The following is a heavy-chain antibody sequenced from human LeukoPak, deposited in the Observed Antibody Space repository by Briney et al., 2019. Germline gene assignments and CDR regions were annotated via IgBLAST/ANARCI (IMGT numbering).Heavy chain of an antibody. CDR3: ARADVVGFLPRN. CDR2: IIPIFGTA. J-gene: IGHJ4*02. CDR1: GGTFSSYA. D-gene: IGHD3-3*01. Sequence: GSSVKVSCKASGGTFSSYAISWVRQAPGQGLEWMGGIIPIFGTANYAQKFQGGVTITTDESTSTAYMELSSLRSEDTAVYYCARADVVGFLPRNWGQGTLVTVSS. V-gene: IGHV1-69*05.